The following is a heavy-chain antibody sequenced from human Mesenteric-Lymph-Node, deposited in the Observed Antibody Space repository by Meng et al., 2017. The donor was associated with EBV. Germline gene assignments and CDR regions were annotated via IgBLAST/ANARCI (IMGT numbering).Heavy chain of an antibody. D-gene: IGHD6-19*01. Sequence: QVQLQQWGAGLLKPSXXLSLTXXVSGVSVSSGPYYWSWIRQPPGEGLEWLGYIYYTGDTNYNPSLKSRVTISVDTSKNQFSLKLTSVTAADTAVYYCAKIGSVSGSRSVDYWGQGTLVTVSS. CDR3: AKIGSVSGSRSVDY. CDR2: IYYTGDT. CDR1: GVSVSSGPYY. V-gene: IGHV4-61*01. J-gene: IGHJ4*02.